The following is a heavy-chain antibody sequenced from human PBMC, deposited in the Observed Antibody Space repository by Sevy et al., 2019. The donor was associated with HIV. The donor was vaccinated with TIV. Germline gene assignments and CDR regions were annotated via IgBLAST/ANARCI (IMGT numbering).Heavy chain of an antibody. CDR1: GSTFSNYE. V-gene: IGHV3-48*03. D-gene: IGHD3-22*01. CDR2: ISTSGSII. CDR3: ARVGDSSGYWGYFDY. Sequence: GGSLRLSCAASGSTFSNYEMNWVRQAPGKGLEWLSYISTSGSIIYYADSVKGRFTISRDNAKNSLYLQMNSLRAEDTAIYYCARVGDSSGYWGYFDYWGQGTLVTVSS. J-gene: IGHJ4*02.